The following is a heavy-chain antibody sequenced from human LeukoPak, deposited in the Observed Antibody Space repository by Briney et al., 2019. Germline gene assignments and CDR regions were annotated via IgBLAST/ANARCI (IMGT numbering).Heavy chain of an antibody. D-gene: IGHD3-3*01. Sequence: ASVKVSCKASGYTFTSYGISWVRQAPGQGLEWMGWISAYNGNTNYAQKLQGRVTMTTDTSTSTAYMELRSMRYDDTAVYYCARAHYDFWSHSHLRFDPWGQGTLVTVSS. CDR2: ISAYNGNT. CDR3: ARAHYDFWSHSHLRFDP. V-gene: IGHV1-18*01. J-gene: IGHJ5*02. CDR1: GYTFTSYG.